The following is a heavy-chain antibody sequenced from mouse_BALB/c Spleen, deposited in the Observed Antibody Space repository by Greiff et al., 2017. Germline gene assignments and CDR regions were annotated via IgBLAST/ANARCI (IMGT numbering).Heavy chain of an antibody. J-gene: IGHJ4*01. V-gene: IGHV1S137*01. CDR2: ISTYYGDA. CDR3: ARWGNDMDY. CDR1: GYTFTDYA. Sequence: VQLQESGAELVRPGVSVKISCKGSGYTFTDYAMHWVKQSHAKSLEWIGVISTYYGDASYNQKFKGKATMTVDKSSSTAYMELARLTSEDSAIYYCARWGNDMDYWGQGTSVTVSS.